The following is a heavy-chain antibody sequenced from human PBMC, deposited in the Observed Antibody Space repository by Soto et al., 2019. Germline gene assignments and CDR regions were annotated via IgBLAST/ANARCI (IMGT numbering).Heavy chain of an antibody. CDR3: ALQPSHGSSRYHFDY. V-gene: IGHV1-46*03. CDR2: INPSTGNT. J-gene: IGHJ4*02. CDR1: GYTFTSYY. Sequence: GASVKVSCKASGYTFTSYYLHWLRQAPGQGLEWLGLINPSTGNTKYSQKFQGRVTLTRDTSTGTIYMEMSSLTSEDTAVYYCALQPSHGSSRYHFDYWGQGALVPVSS. D-gene: IGHD6-13*01.